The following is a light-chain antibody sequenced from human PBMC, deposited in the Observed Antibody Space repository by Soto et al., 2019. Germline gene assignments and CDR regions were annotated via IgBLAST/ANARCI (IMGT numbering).Light chain of an antibody. CDR1: SSDVGGYKY. CDR2: EVS. CDR3: SSKSSGSTPML. J-gene: IGLJ3*02. V-gene: IGLV2-14*01. Sequence: QSALTQPASVSGSPGQSNTISCTGTSSDVGGYKYVSWYQHHPGEAPKLIIYEVSNRPSGVSNRFSGSKSGNTASLTISGLQAEDESHYYCSSKSSGSTPMLFGGGTKLTVL.